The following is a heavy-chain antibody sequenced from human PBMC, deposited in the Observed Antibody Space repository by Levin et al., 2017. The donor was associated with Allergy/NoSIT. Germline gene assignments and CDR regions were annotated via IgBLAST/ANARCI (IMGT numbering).Heavy chain of an antibody. CDR1: GFTFSSYG. D-gene: IGHD3-3*01. CDR2: ISYDGSNK. V-gene: IGHV3-30*18. J-gene: IGHJ4*02. CDR3: AKSDDLSKSRTSFDY. Sequence: HSGGSLRLSCAASGFTFSSYGMHWVRQAPGKGLEWVAVISYDGSNKYYADSVKGRFTISRDNSKNTLYLQMNSLRAEDTAVYYCAKSDDLSKSRTSFDYWGQGTLVTVSS.